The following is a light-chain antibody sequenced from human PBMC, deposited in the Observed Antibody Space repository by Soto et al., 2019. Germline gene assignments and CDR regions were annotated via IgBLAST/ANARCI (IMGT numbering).Light chain of an antibody. J-gene: IGLJ2*01. CDR3: SSYASSSTLRV. CDR1: TSDVGSYNF. CDR2: DVS. Sequence: QSALTQPASVSGSPGQSITISCTGTTSDVGSYNFVSWYQQHPGKAPRLMIFDVSHRPSGVSNRFSGSKSGSTAFLTISGLQTEDEADYYCSSYASSSTLRVFGGGTKLTVL. V-gene: IGLV2-14*03.